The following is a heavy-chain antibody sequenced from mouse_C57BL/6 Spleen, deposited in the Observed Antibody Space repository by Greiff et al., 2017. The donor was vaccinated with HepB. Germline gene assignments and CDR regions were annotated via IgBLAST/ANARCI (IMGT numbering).Heavy chain of an antibody. CDR2: IDPSDSYT. V-gene: IGHV1-69*01. Sequence: VQLQQPGAELVMPGASVKLSCKASGYTFTSYWMHWVKQRPGQGLEWIGEIDPSDSYTNYNQKFKGKSTLTVDKSSSTAYMQLSSLTSEDSAVYYCAQGDGSSYWGFAYWGQGTLVTVSA. D-gene: IGHD1-1*01. CDR1: GYTFTSYW. CDR3: AQGDGSSYWGFAY. J-gene: IGHJ3*01.